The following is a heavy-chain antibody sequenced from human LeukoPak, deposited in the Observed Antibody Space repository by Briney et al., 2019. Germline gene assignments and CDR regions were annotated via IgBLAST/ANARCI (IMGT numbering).Heavy chain of an antibody. CDR1: GGSISSGGYY. J-gene: IGHJ6*02. Sequence: SETLSLTCTVPGGSISSGGYYWSWIRQHPGKGLEWIVYIYYSGSTYYNPSLKSRVNISGDTSKNQFSLKLSSVTAADTAVYYCARDSSTMVRGVYYGMDVWGQGTTVTVSS. V-gene: IGHV4-31*03. CDR3: ARDSSTMVRGVYYGMDV. D-gene: IGHD3-10*01. CDR2: IYYSGST.